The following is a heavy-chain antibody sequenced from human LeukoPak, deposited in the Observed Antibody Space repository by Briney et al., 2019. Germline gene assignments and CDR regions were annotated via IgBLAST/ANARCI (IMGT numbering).Heavy chain of an antibody. Sequence: GGSLRLSCEGSEFTFSNYAMSWVRQAPGKVMEWVSTISGSGADTYYADSMKGRFTVSRDNSKNTLYLHMNSLRAEDTAVYYCAKNSYSGTVSLWDFWGRGTMVTVSS. CDR3: AKNSYSGTVSLWDF. J-gene: IGHJ3*01. D-gene: IGHD1-26*01. V-gene: IGHV3-23*01. CDR1: EFTFSNYA. CDR2: ISGSGADT.